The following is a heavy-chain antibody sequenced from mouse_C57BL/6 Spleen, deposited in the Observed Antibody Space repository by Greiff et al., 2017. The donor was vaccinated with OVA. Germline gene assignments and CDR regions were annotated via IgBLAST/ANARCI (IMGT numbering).Heavy chain of an antibody. D-gene: IGHD2-1*01. V-gene: IGHV1-50*01. J-gene: IGHJ3*01. CDR2: IDPSDSYT. CDR1: GYTFTSYW. CDR3: ARGDGNFWFAY. Sequence: QVQLQQPGAELVKPGASVKLSCKASGYTFTSYWMQWVKQRPGQGLEWIGEIDPSDSYTNYNQKFKGKATLPVDTSSSTAYMQLSSLTSEDSAVYYCARGDGNFWFAYWGQGTLVTVSA.